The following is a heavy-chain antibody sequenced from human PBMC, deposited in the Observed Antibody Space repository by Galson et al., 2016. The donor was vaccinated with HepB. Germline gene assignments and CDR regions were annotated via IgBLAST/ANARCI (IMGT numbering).Heavy chain of an antibody. CDR1: GDSVSNNKAA. J-gene: IGHJ6*02. CDR3: ARAAELGRGMRV. Sequence: CAISGDSVSNNKAAWIWIRQSPLRGLEWLGRTYYRSNWNNDYAVSVRSRITINADPSKNQVSLQLNSVTPEDTAVYYCARAAELGRGMRVWGQGTTVTVS. D-gene: IGHD1-26*01. V-gene: IGHV6-1*01. CDR2: TYYRSNWNN.